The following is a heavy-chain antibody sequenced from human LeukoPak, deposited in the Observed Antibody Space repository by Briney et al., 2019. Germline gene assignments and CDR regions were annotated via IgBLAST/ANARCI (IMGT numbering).Heavy chain of an antibody. Sequence: ASVNVSCKAAGYTFTTYGITWVRQAPGQGLEWMGWISTYTGNPNYAQKIQGGVTMTTDTSTRTAYMELRSLRSDDTAVYYCARLITRGNSLASDYWGQGTLVTVSS. CDR3: ARLITRGNSLASDY. D-gene: IGHD5-18*01. CDR1: GYTFTTYG. V-gene: IGHV1-18*01. CDR2: ISTYTGNP. J-gene: IGHJ4*02.